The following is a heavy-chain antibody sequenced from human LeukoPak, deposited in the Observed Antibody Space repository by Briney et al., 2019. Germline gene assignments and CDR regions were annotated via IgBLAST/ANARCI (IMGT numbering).Heavy chain of an antibody. J-gene: IGHJ4*02. Sequence: SVKVSCKTSGGTFGTYVISWLRQAPGQGLEWMGALIPIFGTANYAQKFQDRVTITADESTNTAYMELRSLRSEDTAVYYCAREGGSVDTLPLDYWGQGTLVTVSS. V-gene: IGHV1-69*13. CDR2: LIPIFGTA. CDR3: AREGGSVDTLPLDY. CDR1: GGTFGTYV. D-gene: IGHD6-19*01.